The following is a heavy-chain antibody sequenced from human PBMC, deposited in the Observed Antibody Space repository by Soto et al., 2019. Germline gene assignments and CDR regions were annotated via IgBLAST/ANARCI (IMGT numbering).Heavy chain of an antibody. CDR2: ISYSGST. J-gene: IGHJ4*02. Sequence: QVQLQESGPGLVKPSQTLSLTCTVSGGSISSGDYYWSWIRQPPGKGLEWIGYISYSGSTFYNPSLKSRVTMSVDTSKNQFPLRLNSVTAADTAVYYCARNSGFDIDYWGQGTLVTVSS. CDR1: GGSISSGDYY. CDR3: ARNSGFDIDY. V-gene: IGHV4-30-4*01. D-gene: IGHD1-26*01.